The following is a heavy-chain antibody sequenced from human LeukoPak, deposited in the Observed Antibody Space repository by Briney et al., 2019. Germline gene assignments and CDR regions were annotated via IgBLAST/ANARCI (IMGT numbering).Heavy chain of an antibody. CDR1: GGSFSGYY. CDR3: ARQNDLRGNGY. D-gene: IGHD1-1*01. J-gene: IGHJ4*02. CDR2: IYYSGST. V-gene: IGHV4-34*01. Sequence: PSETLSLTCAVYGGSFSGYYWSWIRQPPGKGLEWIGSIYYSGSTYYNPSLKSRVTISVDTSKNQFSLKLSSVTAADTAVYYCARQNDLRGNGYWGQGTLVTVSS.